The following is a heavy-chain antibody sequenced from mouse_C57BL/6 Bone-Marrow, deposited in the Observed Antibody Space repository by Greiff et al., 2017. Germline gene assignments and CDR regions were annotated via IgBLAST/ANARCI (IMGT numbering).Heavy chain of an antibody. CDR1: GYTFTDYN. Sequence: EVQLQQSGPELVKPGASVKMSCKASGYTFTDYNMHWVKQSHGKSLEWIGYINPNNGGTSYNQKFKGKATLTVNKSSSTAYMGLRSLTSEDSAVYYCARRSWDEGYFDVWGTGTTVTVSS. CDR2: INPNNGGT. V-gene: IGHV1-22*01. CDR3: ARRSWDEGYFDV. J-gene: IGHJ1*03. D-gene: IGHD4-1*01.